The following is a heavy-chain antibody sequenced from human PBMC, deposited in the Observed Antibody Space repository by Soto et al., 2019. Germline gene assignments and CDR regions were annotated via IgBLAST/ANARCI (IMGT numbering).Heavy chain of an antibody. D-gene: IGHD2-2*01. CDR3: AREWGIVLVPYREDYGMDV. J-gene: IGHJ6*02. CDR1: GYTFTSYG. V-gene: IGHV1-18*01. CDR2: ISAYNGNT. Sequence: ESSVKVSCKASGYTFTSYGISWVRQAPGQGLEWMGWISAYNGNTNYAQKLQGRVTMTTDTSTSTAYMELRSLRSDDTAVYYCAREWGIVLVPYREDYGMDVWGQGTTVPVSS.